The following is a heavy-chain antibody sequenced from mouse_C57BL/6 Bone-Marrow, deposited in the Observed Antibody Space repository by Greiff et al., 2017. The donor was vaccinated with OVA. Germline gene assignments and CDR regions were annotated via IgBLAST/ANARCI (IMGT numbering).Heavy chain of an antibody. V-gene: IGHV1-55*01. J-gene: IGHJ2*01. D-gene: IGHD1-1*01. CDR3: ARGNYGRYYFDY. CDR1: GYTFTSYW. CDR2: IYPGSGST. Sequence: QVQLQQPGAELVKPGASVKLSCKASGYTFTSYWITWVKQRPGQGLEWIGDIYPGSGSTNYNEKFKSKATLTVDTSSSTAYMQLSSLTSEDSAVYYCARGNYGRYYFDYWGQGTTLTVSS.